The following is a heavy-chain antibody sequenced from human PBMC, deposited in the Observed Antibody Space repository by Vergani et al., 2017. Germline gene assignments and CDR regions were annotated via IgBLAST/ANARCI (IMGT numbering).Heavy chain of an antibody. D-gene: IGHD3-22*01. CDR1: GYTFTSYY. CDR3: ARSPSYYDSSGYRRTDAFDI. J-gene: IGHJ3*02. CDR2: INPSGGST. Sequence: QVQLVQSGAEVKKPGASVKVSCKASGYTFTSYYMHWVRQAPGQGLEWMGIINPSGGSTSYAQKFQGRVTMTRDTSTSTVYMELSSLRSEDTAVYYCARSPSYYDSSGYRRTDAFDIWGQGRMVTVSS. V-gene: IGHV1-46*01.